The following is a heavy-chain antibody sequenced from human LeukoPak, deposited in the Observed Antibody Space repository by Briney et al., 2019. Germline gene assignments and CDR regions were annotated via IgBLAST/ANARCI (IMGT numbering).Heavy chain of an antibody. CDR2: INPNSGGT. Sequence: ASVKVSCKASAYTFTGYYMHWVRQAPGQGLEWMGWINPNSGGTNYAQKFQGRVTMTRDTSISTAYMELSRLRSDDTAVYYCARSMVRGVIIFWFDPWGQGTLVTVSS. D-gene: IGHD3-10*01. J-gene: IGHJ5*02. V-gene: IGHV1-2*02. CDR1: AYTFTGYY. CDR3: ARSMVRGVIIFWFDP.